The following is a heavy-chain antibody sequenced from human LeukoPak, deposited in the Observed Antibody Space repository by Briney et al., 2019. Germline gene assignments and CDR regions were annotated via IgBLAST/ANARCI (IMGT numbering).Heavy chain of an antibody. V-gene: IGHV3-48*02. CDR3: GQDVGIDYGDC. J-gene: IGHJ4*02. CDR2: ISSSSSTI. Sequence: GGSLRLSCAASGFTFSSYSMNWVRQAPGKGLEWVSYISSSSSTIYYADSVKGRFTISRDNAKNSLYLQMNSLGDEDTAVYYCGQDVGIDYGDCWGQGTLVTVSS. CDR1: GFTFSSYS. D-gene: IGHD2-15*01.